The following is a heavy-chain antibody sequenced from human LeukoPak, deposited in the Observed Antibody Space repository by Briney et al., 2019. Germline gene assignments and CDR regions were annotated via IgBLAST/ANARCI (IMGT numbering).Heavy chain of an antibody. CDR3: ARETGDYYYYYAMDV. CDR2: IKQDGSEK. Sequence: GGPLRLSCAASGFTFGNYWMSWVRQAPGKGLEWVAYIKQDGSEKYFMDSVKGRFTISRDNAKNSLYLQMNSLRAEDTAVYYCARETGDYYYYYAMDVWGQGTTVTVSS. D-gene: IGHD4-17*01. V-gene: IGHV3-7*01. J-gene: IGHJ6*02. CDR1: GFTFGNYW.